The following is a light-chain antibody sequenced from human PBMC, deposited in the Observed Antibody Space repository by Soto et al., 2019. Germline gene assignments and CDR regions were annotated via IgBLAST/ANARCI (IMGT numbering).Light chain of an antibody. Sequence: EIVMTQSPATLSVGRGERASLSCRASQSVYNNLAWYQQKPGQAPRLLIYGAFTRATGIPARFSGTGSGTEFTLTISSLQSEDFALYYCQQYNDWPLTFGQGTKVDIK. V-gene: IGKV3-15*01. CDR2: GAF. J-gene: IGKJ1*01. CDR3: QQYNDWPLT. CDR1: QSVYNN.